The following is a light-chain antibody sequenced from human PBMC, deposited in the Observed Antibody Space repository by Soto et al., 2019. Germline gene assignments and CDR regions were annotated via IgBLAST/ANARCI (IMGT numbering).Light chain of an antibody. CDR3: QQYNSWPPSYS. J-gene: IGKJ2*01. Sequence: EIVMTQSPATLSVSLGDRATLSCRASQSVSSYFAWYQQKPGQAPRLLIYGASTRATGIPARFSGSGSETDFTLTISSLPSEDFATYYCQQYNSWPPSYSFGQGTKLEIK. CDR1: QSVSSY. V-gene: IGKV3-15*01. CDR2: GAS.